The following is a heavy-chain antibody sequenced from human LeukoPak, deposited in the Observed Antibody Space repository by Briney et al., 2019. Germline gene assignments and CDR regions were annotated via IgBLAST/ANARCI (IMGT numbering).Heavy chain of an antibody. D-gene: IGHD3/OR15-3a*01. J-gene: IGHJ6*02. V-gene: IGHV4-59*08. CDR2: IYYSGTT. Sequence: SETPSLTCTVSGASINTYYWSWIRQPPGKGLEWIGYIYYSGTTSYNPSLKTRVTISIDTSKNQFSLKLSSVTAADTAVYYCARHPPGLYGMDVWGQGTTVTVSS. CDR3: ARHPPGLYGMDV. CDR1: GASINTYY.